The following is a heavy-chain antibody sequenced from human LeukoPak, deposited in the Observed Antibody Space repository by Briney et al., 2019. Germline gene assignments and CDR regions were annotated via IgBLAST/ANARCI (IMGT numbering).Heavy chain of an antibody. V-gene: IGHV4-39*01. Sequence: SETLSLTCSVSGDSVSRSDSYWDWIRQPPGKGLEWIGTIYYSGRTYYSPSLKSRVTMSVDPSNNQFSLNLRSVTAADTAVYYCARGRYYDGGVYLEGGQGPLLSVSS. CDR3: ARGRYYDGGVYLE. CDR1: GDSVSRSDSY. J-gene: IGHJ1*01. D-gene: IGHD3-22*01. CDR2: IYYSGRT.